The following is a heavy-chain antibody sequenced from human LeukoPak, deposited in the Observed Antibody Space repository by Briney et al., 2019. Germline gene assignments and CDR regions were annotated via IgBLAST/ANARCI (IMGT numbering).Heavy chain of an antibody. CDR2: IYYSGST. CDR1: GGSISSYY. D-gene: IGHD3-9*01. Sequence: SETLSLTCTVSGGSISSYYRSWIRQPPGKGLEWIGYIYYSGSTNYNPSLKSRVTISVDTFKNQFSLKLSSVTAADTAVYYCARPHYDILTGYFNWFDPWGQGTLVTVSS. V-gene: IGHV4-59*01. J-gene: IGHJ5*02. CDR3: ARPHYDILTGYFNWFDP.